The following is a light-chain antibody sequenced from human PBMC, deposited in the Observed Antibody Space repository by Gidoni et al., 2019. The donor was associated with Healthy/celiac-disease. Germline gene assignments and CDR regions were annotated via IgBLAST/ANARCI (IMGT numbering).Light chain of an antibody. J-gene: IGKJ5*01. CDR3: QQYDNWPPGT. CDR2: GAS. CDR1: QSVTTN. V-gene: IGKV3-15*01. Sequence: IVMTQSPATVSVSPGERATLSCRASQSVTTNLAWYQQKPGQAPRLLIYGASTRATGIPARFSGSGSGTEFTLTISSLQSEDFAVYYCQQYDNWPPGTFGQGTRLEIK.